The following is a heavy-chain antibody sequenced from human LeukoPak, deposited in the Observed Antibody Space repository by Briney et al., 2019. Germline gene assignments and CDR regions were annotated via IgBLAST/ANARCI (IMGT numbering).Heavy chain of an antibody. D-gene: IGHD6-13*01. V-gene: IGHV3-9*01. CDR1: GFTFDDYA. Sequence: PGRSLRLSCAASGFTFDDYAMHWVRQAPGKGLEWVSGISWNSGSIGYADSVKGRFTISRDNAKNSLYLQMNSLRAEDTALYYCAKRFRPYGPIAAAGHDAFDIWGQGTMVTVSS. CDR2: ISWNSGSI. CDR3: AKRFRPYGPIAAAGHDAFDI. J-gene: IGHJ3*02.